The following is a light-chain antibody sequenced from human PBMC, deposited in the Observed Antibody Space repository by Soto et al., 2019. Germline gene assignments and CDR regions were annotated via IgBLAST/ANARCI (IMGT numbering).Light chain of an antibody. J-gene: IGLJ1*01. Sequence: QSALTQPPSASGSPGQSVAISCTGTSSDVGGYNYVSWYQQHPGKAPKLVIYEVSKRPSGVPDRFSGSKSGNTASLTVSGLQAEDEADYYCSSYGGSTGFGTGTKVT. V-gene: IGLV2-8*01. CDR1: SSDVGGYNY. CDR2: EVS. CDR3: SSYGGSTG.